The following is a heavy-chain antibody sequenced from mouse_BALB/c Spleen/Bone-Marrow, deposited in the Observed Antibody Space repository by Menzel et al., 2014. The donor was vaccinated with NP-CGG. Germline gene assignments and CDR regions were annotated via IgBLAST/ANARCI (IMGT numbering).Heavy chain of an antibody. V-gene: IGHV7-3*02. CDR3: ARDMGGILFDS. D-gene: IGHD4-1*01. CDR2: IRNKANGYTT. CDR1: GFAFTDYY. J-gene: IGHJ2*01. Sequence: EVKVVESGGGLVQPGGSLRLSCATFGFAFTDYYMNWVRQPPGEALEWLAFIRNKANGYTTEYSASVKGRFTISRDNSQSILYLPMNALRAEDSATYYCARDMGGILFDSWGQGTTLTVSS.